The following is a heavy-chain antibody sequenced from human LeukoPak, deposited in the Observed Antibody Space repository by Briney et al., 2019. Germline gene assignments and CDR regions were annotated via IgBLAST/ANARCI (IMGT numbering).Heavy chain of an antibody. CDR3: ARDRSGGPDAFDI. D-gene: IGHD2-15*01. CDR1: GFTLSSYS. V-gene: IGHV3-21*01. Sequence: GGSLRLSCAASGFTLSSYSMNWVRQAPGKGLEWVSSISGTGSYIYYADSVKGRFTISRDNAKNSLYLLMNSLRAEDTAVYYCARDRSGGPDAFDIWGQGTMVTVSS. J-gene: IGHJ3*02. CDR2: ISGTGSYI.